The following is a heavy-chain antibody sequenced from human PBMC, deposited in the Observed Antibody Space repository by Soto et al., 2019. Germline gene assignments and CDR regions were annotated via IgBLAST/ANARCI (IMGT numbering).Heavy chain of an antibody. CDR3: ASRRGSRGWYRWFDP. CDR2: ISDNGIKT. D-gene: IGHD6-19*01. Sequence: EVQLLESGGGLVQPGGSLRLSCAGSGSTFSDYAMTWVRQAPGKGLAWVSVISDNGIKTYYADSVKGRFTISRDNSKNTLYLQMNSLRAEDTAVYYCASRRGSRGWYRWFDPWGQGTLVTVSS. V-gene: IGHV3-23*01. CDR1: GSTFSDYA. J-gene: IGHJ5*02.